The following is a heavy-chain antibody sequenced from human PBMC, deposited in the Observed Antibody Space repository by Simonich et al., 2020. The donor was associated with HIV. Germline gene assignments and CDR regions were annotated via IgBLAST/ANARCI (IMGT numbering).Heavy chain of an antibody. V-gene: IGHV3-53*04. D-gene: IGHD2-8*01. CDR2: IYSGGAT. J-gene: IGHJ1*01. Sequence: EVQLVESGGGLVQPGGSLRLSCAASGFTVSSNYMSWVRQAPGKGLEWVSGIYSGGATYYADSVKGRFTISRHISKNTLWLQMSNLRAEDTAVYYCASERHVRDGFQHWGQGTLVTVSS. CDR3: ASERHVRDGFQH. CDR1: GFTVSSNY.